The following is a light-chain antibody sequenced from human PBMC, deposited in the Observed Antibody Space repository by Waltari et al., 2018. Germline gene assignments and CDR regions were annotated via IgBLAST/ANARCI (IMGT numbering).Light chain of an antibody. V-gene: IGLV2-8*01. J-gene: IGLJ3*02. CDR3: SSYAGSTLM. Sequence: QSALTQPPSASGSPGQSVTISCTGTSSYVGGYAYVSWYQQHPGKAPKLMIYEVNKRPSGVPDRFSGSKSGNTASLTVSGLQAEDEADYYCSSYAGSTLMFGGGTKLTVL. CDR1: SSYVGGYAY. CDR2: EVN.